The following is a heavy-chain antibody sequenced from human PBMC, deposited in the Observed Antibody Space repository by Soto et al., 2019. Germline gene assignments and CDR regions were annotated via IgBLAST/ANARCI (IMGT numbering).Heavy chain of an antibody. CDR1: GYTFTSYY. Sequence: ASVKVSCKASGYTFTSYYMHWVRQAPGQGLEWMGIINPSGGSTSYAQKFQGRVTMTRDTSTSTVYMELSSLRSEDTAVYYCARGGIAAAATSYYGMDVWGQGTTVTVSS. CDR2: INPSGGST. CDR3: ARGGIAAAATSYYGMDV. J-gene: IGHJ6*02. V-gene: IGHV1-46*01. D-gene: IGHD6-13*01.